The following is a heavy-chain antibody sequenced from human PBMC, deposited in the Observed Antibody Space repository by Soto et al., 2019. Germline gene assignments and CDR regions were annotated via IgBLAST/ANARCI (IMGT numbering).Heavy chain of an antibody. D-gene: IGHD1-26*01. CDR1: GFTFTYRY. J-gene: IGHJ4*02. CDR2: VTPSTGDV. Sequence: QLQLVQSGAEVKKTASSVKVSCKASGFTFTYRYLHWVRQAPGQALEWMGWVTPSTGDVIYPQKFQEKVTITTDRSMSTVYMELTSLTSEDSAMYFCASGGGGPAPFTWELPGLWGPGTLVIVSS. CDR3: ASGGGGPAPFTWELPGL. V-gene: IGHV1-45*02.